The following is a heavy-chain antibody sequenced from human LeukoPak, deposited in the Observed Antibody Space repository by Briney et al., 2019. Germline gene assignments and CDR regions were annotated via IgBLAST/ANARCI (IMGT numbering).Heavy chain of an antibody. V-gene: IGHV1-2*02. Sequence: GASVKVSCKASGYTFTGYYMHWVRQAPGQGLEWMGWINPDSGVTNYAQKFQGRVTMTRDTSISTAYMELSRLRSDDTAVYYCARDRDPSSPYDAFDIWGQGTMVTVSS. D-gene: IGHD3-10*01. CDR2: INPDSGVT. CDR1: GYTFTGYY. CDR3: ARDRDPSSPYDAFDI. J-gene: IGHJ3*02.